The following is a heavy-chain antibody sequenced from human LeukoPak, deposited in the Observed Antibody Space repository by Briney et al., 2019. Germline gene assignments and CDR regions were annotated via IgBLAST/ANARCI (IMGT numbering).Heavy chain of an antibody. CDR3: ARDRGYDILTGYYRDY. Sequence: ASVKVSCKASGYTFTGYYMHWVRQAPGQGLEWMGRINPNSGGTNYAQKFQGRVTMTRDTSISTAYMELSRLRSDDTAVYYCARDRGYDILTGYYRDYWGQGTLVTVSS. CDR1: GYTFTGYY. CDR2: INPNSGGT. D-gene: IGHD3-9*01. J-gene: IGHJ4*02. V-gene: IGHV1-2*06.